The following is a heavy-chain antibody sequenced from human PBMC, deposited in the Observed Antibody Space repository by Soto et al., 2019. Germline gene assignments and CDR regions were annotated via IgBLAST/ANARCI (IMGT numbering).Heavy chain of an antibody. CDR3: AIGDTWFDP. D-gene: IGHD5-18*01. Sequence: GGSLRLSCAASGFTFSRYSMNWVRQAPGKGLEWVSYISSSSNSIYYADSVKGRFTISRDNAKNTLYLQMNSLRAEDTAVYYCAIGDTWFDPWGQGTLVTVSS. CDR1: GFTFSRYS. CDR2: ISSSSNSI. V-gene: IGHV3-48*01. J-gene: IGHJ5*02.